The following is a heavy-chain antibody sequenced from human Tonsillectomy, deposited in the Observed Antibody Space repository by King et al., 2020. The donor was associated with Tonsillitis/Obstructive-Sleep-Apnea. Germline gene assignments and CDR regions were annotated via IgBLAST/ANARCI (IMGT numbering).Heavy chain of an antibody. Sequence: QLVQSGAEVKKPGASVKVSCKASGYTFTSYGISWVRQAPGQGLEWMGWISAYNGNTNYAQKLQGRVTMTTDTSTSAAYMELRSLRSDDTAVYYCARDRGYSYGYPPRNNWFDPWGQGTLVTVSS. CDR3: ARDRGYSYGYPPRNNWFDP. D-gene: IGHD5-18*01. CDR2: ISAYNGNT. J-gene: IGHJ5*02. CDR1: GYTFTSYG. V-gene: IGHV1-18*01.